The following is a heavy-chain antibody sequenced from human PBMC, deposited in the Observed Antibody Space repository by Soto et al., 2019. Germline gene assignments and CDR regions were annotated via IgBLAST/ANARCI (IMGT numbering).Heavy chain of an antibody. CDR3: ARALVAAFFDY. V-gene: IGHV4-30-4*01. CDR2: IYYSGST. Sequence: SETLSLTCTVSGGSISSGDYYWSWIRQPPGKGLEWIGYIYYSGSTYYNPSLKSRVTISVDTSKNQFSLKLSSVTAADTAVYYCARALVAAFFDYWGQGTLVTVSS. CDR1: GGSISSGDYY. D-gene: IGHD2-15*01. J-gene: IGHJ4*02.